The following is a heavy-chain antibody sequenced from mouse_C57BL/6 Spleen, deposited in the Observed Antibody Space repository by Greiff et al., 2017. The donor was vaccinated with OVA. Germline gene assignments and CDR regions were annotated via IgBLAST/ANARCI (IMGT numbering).Heavy chain of an antibody. CDR3: ARAPTGVAYYFDY. CDR1: GYTFTDYY. J-gene: IGHJ2*01. Sequence: VHVKQSGPVLVKPGASVKMSCKASGYTFTDYYMNWVKRSHGKSLEWIGVINPYNGGTSYNQKFKGKATLTVDKSSSTAYMELNSLTSEDSAVYYCARAPTGVAYYFDYWGQGTTLTVSS. V-gene: IGHV1-19*01. CDR2: INPYNGGT. D-gene: IGHD1-1*01.